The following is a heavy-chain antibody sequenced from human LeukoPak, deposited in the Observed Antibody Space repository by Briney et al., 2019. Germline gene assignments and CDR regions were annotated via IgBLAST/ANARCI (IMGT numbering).Heavy chain of an antibody. Sequence: GGSLRLSCAASGFTFSSYAMHWVRQAPGKGLEWVAVISYDGSNKYYADSVKGRFTISRDNSKNTLYLQMNSLRAEDTAVYYCARDSPDSSGWSNFDYWGQGTLVTVSS. J-gene: IGHJ4*02. CDR2: ISYDGSNK. D-gene: IGHD6-19*01. CDR3: ARDSPDSSGWSNFDY. CDR1: GFTFSSYA. V-gene: IGHV3-30-3*01.